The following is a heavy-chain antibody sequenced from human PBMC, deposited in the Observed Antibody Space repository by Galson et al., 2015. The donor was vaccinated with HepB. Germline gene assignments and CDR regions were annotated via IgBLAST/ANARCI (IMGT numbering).Heavy chain of an antibody. CDR2: STSTSSVK. J-gene: IGHJ4*02. D-gene: IGHD1-14*01. Sequence: SLRLSCAASGFTFNTFAMNWVRQTAAKGLGWVSYSTSTSSVKAYADSVRGRFTIFRDNAKNSLYLQMNSLRDEDAGVYYCAREAPGKNGAYFDFWGQGTLVTVSS. V-gene: IGHV3-48*02. CDR1: GFTFNTFA. CDR3: AREAPGKNGAYFDF.